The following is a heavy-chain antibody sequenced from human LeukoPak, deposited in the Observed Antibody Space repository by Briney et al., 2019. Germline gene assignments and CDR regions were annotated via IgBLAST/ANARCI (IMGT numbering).Heavy chain of an antibody. CDR2: ISSSSSYI. Sequence: PGGSLRLSCAASGFTFSSYSMNWVRQAPGKGLEWVSSISSSSSYIYYADSVKGRFTISRDNAKNSLYLQMNSLRAEDTAVYYCARGGYCSSTSCYMAVWLDPWGQGTLVTVSS. J-gene: IGHJ5*02. CDR3: ARGGYCSSTSCYMAVWLDP. V-gene: IGHV3-21*01. CDR1: GFTFSSYS. D-gene: IGHD2-2*02.